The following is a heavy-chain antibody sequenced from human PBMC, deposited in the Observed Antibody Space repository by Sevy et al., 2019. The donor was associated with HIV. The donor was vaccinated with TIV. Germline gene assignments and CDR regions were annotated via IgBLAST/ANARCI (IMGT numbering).Heavy chain of an antibody. Sequence: GSLRLSCAASGFTFSSYWMHWVRQAPGKGLVWVSRINSDGSSTSYAASVKGRFTISRDNAKKTLYLQMNSLRAEDTAVYYCARDPGAVTTSLLYYGMDVWGQGTTVTVSS. CDR3: ARDPGAVTTSLLYYGMDV. CDR2: INSDGSST. V-gene: IGHV3-74*01. J-gene: IGHJ6*02. D-gene: IGHD4-17*01. CDR1: GFTFSSYW.